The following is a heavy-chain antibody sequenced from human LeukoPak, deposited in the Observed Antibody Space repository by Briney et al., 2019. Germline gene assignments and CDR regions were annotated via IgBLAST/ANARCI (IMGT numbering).Heavy chain of an antibody. Sequence: PSETVSLTCSVSGDSISSSRSYYWVWIRQPPGKGLEWIGSSNHIGTTYNNPSLKSRVTISVDTSNNQFSLKLSSVTAADTAVYYCARRMVYASGGSWLDPWGQGMLVTVSS. CDR3: ARRMVYASGGSWLDP. D-gene: IGHD2-8*01. CDR1: GDSISSSRSYY. CDR2: SNHIGTT. V-gene: IGHV4-39*07. J-gene: IGHJ5*02.